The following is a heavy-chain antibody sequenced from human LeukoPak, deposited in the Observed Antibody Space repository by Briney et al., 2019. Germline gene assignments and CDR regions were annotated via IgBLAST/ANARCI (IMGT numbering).Heavy chain of an antibody. D-gene: IGHD5-24*01. CDR1: GYTFTGYY. CDR2: INPNSGGT. CDR3: ARGRRWLQYLIYYFDY. V-gene: IGHV1-2*02. J-gene: IGHJ4*02. Sequence: ASVKVSCKASGYTFTGYYMHWVRQAPGQGLEWMGWINPNSGGTNYAQKFQGRVTMTRDTSISTASMELSRLRSDDTAVYYCARGRRWLQYLIYYFDYWGQGTLVTVSS.